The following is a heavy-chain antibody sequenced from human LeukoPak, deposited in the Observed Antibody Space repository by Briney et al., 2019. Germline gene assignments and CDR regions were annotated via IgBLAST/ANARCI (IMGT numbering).Heavy chain of an antibody. V-gene: IGHV1-46*01. CDR3: ARDDYYDFWSGYSPPGS. Sequence: ASVKVSCKASGYTFTSYYMHWVRQAPGQGLEWMGIINPSGGSTSYAQKFQGRVTMTRDTSTSTVYVELSSLRSEDTAVYYCARDDYYDFWSGYSPPGSWGQGTLVTVSS. J-gene: IGHJ4*02. D-gene: IGHD3-3*01. CDR1: GYTFTSYY. CDR2: INPSGGST.